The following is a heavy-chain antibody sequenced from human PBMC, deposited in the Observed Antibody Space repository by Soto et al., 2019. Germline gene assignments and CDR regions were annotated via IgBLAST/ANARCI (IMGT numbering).Heavy chain of an antibody. CDR1: CGSIGSSGYY. Sequence: PLSLTCTVACGSIGSSGYYWGVLLQPPLKGLEWMGSIYYSGSTYYNPSLKSRVTISVDTSKNQFSLKLSSVTAADTAVYYCASPELLWFGELSSLHYYYYGMDAWGQGTTVTVSS. CDR2: IYYSGST. J-gene: IGHJ6*02. D-gene: IGHD3-10*01. V-gene: IGHV4-39*01. CDR3: ASPELLWFGELSSLHYYYYGMDA.